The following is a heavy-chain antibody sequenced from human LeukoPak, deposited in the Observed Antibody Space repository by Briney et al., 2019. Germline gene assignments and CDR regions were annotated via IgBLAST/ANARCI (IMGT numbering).Heavy chain of an antibody. D-gene: IGHD3-16*02. J-gene: IGHJ5*02. V-gene: IGHV4-59*01. CDR3: ARESGDYVWGSYHNWFDP. CDR1: GGSISSYY. Sequence: SETLSLTCTVSGGSISSYYWSWIRQPPGKGLEWIGYIYYSGSTNYNPFLKSRVTISVDTSKNQFSLKLSSVTAADTAVYYCARESGDYVWGSYHNWFDPWGQGTLVTVSS. CDR2: IYYSGST.